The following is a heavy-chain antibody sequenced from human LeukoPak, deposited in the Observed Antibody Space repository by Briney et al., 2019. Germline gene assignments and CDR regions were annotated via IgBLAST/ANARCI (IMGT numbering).Heavy chain of an antibody. V-gene: IGHV1-69*13. J-gene: IGHJ4*02. CDR1: GGTFSSYA. Sequence: SVKVSCKASGGTFSSYAISRVRQAPGQGLEWMGGIIPIFGTANYAQKFQGRVTITADESTSTAYMELSSLRSEDTAVYYCASIAAAGEPYFDYWGQGTLVTVSS. D-gene: IGHD6-13*01. CDR2: IIPIFGTA. CDR3: ASIAAAGEPYFDY.